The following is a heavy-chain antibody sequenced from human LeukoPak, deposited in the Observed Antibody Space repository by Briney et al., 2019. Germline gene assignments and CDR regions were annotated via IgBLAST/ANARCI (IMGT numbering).Heavy chain of an antibody. V-gene: IGHV1-8*03. CDR3: AREDIVGPRGDLDY. D-gene: IGHD1-26*01. J-gene: IGHJ4*02. CDR2: MNPNSGNT. CDR1: GYTFTSYD. Sequence: ASVKVSCKASGYTFTSYDINWVRQATGQGLEWMGWMNPNSGNTGYAQKFQGRVTITRNTSISTAYMELSSLRSDDTAVYYCAREDIVGPRGDLDYWGQGTLVTVSS.